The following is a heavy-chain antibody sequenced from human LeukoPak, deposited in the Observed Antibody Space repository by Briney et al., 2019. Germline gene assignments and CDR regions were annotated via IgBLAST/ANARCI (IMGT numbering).Heavy chain of an antibody. CDR1: GFTFSSYG. D-gene: IGHD2-15*01. J-gene: IGHJ4*02. CDR3: AKDGGYCSGGSCYPYYFDY. Sequence: TGGSLRLSCVASGFTFSSYGMHWVRQAPGKGLEWGSAISGSGGSTYYADSVKGRFTISRDNSKNTLYLQMNSLRAEDTAVYYCAKDGGYCSGGSCYPYYFDYWGQGTLVTVSS. V-gene: IGHV3-23*01. CDR2: ISGSGGST.